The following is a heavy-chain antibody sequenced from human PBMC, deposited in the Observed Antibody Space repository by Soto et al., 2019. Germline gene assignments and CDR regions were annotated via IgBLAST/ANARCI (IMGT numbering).Heavy chain of an antibody. D-gene: IGHD2-21*01. CDR3: SRAGILTTPYYTDY. V-gene: IGHV3-72*01. CDR1: GFTFSDYY. J-gene: IGHJ4*02. Sequence: EVKLVESGGGLVQPEGSLRLSCTASGFTFSDYYMDWFRQAPGKGLEWVGRVRNKINSYTTEYAASVKGRFTVSRDDSRNSLYLQMNSLKTGDTAMYYCSRAGILTTPYYTDYWGLGPLVTVSS. CDR2: VRNKINSYTT.